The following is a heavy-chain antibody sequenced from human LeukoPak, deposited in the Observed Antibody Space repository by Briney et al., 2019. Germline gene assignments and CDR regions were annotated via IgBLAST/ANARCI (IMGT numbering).Heavy chain of an antibody. Sequence: GESLRISCKGSGYSFTSYWISWVRQMPGKGLEWMGRIDPSVAYTNYSPSFQGHVTISADKSISTAYLQWSSMKASDTAMYYGAILGNVRSTSCYEGGYWFDRGGRGTVATVS. J-gene: IGHJ5*02. D-gene: IGHD2-2*01. V-gene: IGHV5-10-1*01. CDR2: IDPSVAYT. CDR1: GYSFTSYW. CDR3: AILGNVRSTSCYEGGYWFDR.